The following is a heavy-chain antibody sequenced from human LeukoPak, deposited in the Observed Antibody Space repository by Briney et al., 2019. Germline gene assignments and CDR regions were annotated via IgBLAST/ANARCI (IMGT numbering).Heavy chain of an antibody. J-gene: IGHJ4*02. V-gene: IGHV4-38-2*02. CDR2: IYHSERT. Sequence: SETLSLTCTVSGYSINNGFYWGWIRQPPGKGLEWIGSIYHSERTHYNPSLKSRVTISVDTSKNQFSLKLSSVTAADTAVYYCARVLPTTPYFDYWGQGTLVTVSS. D-gene: IGHD1-1*01. CDR3: ARVLPTTPYFDY. CDR1: GYSINNGFY.